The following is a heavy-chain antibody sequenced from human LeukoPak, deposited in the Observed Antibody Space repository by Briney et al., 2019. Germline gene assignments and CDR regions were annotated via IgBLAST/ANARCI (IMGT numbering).Heavy chain of an antibody. V-gene: IGHV4-4*02. J-gene: IGHJ4*02. CDR3: ARDFPRYYYDSSGYYNDY. CDR1: GGSISSSNW. D-gene: IGHD3-22*01. CDR2: IYHSGST. Sequence: SETLSLTCAVSGGSISSSNWWSWVRQPPGKGLEWIGEIYHSGSTNYNPSLKSRVTISVDKSKNQFSLKLSSVTAADTAVYYCARDFPRYYYDSSGYYNDYWGQGTLVTVSS.